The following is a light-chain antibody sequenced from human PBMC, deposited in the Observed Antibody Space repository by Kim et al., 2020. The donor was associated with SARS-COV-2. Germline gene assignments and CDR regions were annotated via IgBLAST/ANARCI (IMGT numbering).Light chain of an antibody. CDR2: DVT. Sequence: GPSITISCTGTNSDIGGYNYVSWYQQHPAKAPKLMIYDVTKRPSGVSNRFSGSKSGNTASLTISGLQAEDEADYYCSSYTTSSTWVFGGGTQLTVL. J-gene: IGLJ3*02. CDR1: NSDIGGYNY. V-gene: IGLV2-14*03. CDR3: SSYTTSSTWV.